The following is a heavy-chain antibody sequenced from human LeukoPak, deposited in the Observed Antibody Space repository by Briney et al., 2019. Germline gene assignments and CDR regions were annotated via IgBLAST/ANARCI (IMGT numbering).Heavy chain of an antibody. D-gene: IGHD3-22*01. V-gene: IGHV3-73*01. CDR1: GFTFSGSA. J-gene: IGHJ4*02. Sequence: GGSLRLSRAASGFTFSGSAMHWVRQASGKGLEWVGRIRSKANSYATAYAASVKGRFTISRDDSKNTAYLQMNSLKTEDTAVYYCTRRFGSGDYDSSGYSDYWGQGTLVTVSS. CDR3: TRRFGSGDYDSSGYSDY. CDR2: IRSKANSYAT.